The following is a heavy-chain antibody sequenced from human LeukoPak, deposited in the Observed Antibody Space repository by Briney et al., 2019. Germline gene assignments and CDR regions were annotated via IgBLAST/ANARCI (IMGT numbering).Heavy chain of an antibody. CDR3: ARQDDSGYDFGFDP. CDR1: GYTFTGYY. D-gene: IGHD5-12*01. V-gene: IGHV1-2*02. J-gene: IGHJ5*02. Sequence: GASVKVSCKASGYTFTGYYMHWVRQAPGQGLEWMGWINPNSGGTNYAQKFQGRVTMTRDTSISTAYMELSRLRSDDTAVYYCARQDDSGYDFGFDPWGQGTLVTVSS. CDR2: INPNSGGT.